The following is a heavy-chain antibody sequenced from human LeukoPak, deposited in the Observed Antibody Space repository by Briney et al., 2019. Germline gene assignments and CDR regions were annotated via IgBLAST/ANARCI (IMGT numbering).Heavy chain of an antibody. CDR3: ARAPLSPGSFDY. D-gene: IGHD1-14*01. J-gene: IGHJ4*02. V-gene: IGHV4-31*03. CDR1: GGSISSGGYY. Sequence: SETLSLTCTVSGGSISSGGYYWSRIRQHPGKGLEWIGYIYYSGSTYYNPSLKSRVTTSVDTSKNQFSLKLSSVTAADTAVYYCARAPLSPGSFDYWGQGTLVTVSS. CDR2: IYYSGST.